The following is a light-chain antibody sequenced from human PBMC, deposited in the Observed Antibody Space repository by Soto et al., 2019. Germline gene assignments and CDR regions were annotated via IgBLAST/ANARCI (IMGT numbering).Light chain of an antibody. CDR2: RNN. Sequence: QAVLTQPPSASGTPGQRVTISCSGSSSNIGNNYVYWYQQVPGTAPKLLIYRNNQRPSGVPDRFSGSKSGTSASLAISGLRSEDEADYYCAAWDDSLSGGVFGGGIQLTVL. V-gene: IGLV1-47*01. CDR3: AAWDDSLSGGV. CDR1: SSNIGNNY. J-gene: IGLJ2*01.